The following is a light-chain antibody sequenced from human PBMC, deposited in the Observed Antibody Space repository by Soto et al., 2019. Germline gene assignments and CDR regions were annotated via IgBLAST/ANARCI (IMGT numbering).Light chain of an antibody. CDR1: SSNIGAGYD. CDR3: QSYDSSLSGSL. CDR2: GND. V-gene: IGLV1-40*01. Sequence: QPVLTQPPSVSGAPGQRVTISCTGSSSNIGAGYDVHWYQQHPGTAPKLLIYGNDNRPSGVPDRFSGSKSGTSASLAITGLQAEDEADYYCQSYDSSLSGSLFGGGTKVTVL. J-gene: IGLJ2*01.